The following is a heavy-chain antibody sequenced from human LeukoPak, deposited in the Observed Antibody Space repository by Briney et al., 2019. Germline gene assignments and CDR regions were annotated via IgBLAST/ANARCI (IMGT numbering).Heavy chain of an antibody. J-gene: IGHJ4*02. CDR2: ITDGGTA. CDR3: TTAPTRGWLPYFDY. D-gene: IGHD5-24*01. CDR1: GFTFKNAW. V-gene: IGHV3-15*01. Sequence: GGSLRLSCAASGFTFKNAWMNWMRQAPGKGLEWVGRITDGGTADYAAPVKGRFTISRDDSKNTLYLQMNSLKTEDTAVYYCTTAPTRGWLPYFDYWGQGTVVTVSS.